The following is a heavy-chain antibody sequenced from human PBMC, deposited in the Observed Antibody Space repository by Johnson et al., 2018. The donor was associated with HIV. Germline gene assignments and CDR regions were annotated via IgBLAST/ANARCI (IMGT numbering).Heavy chain of an antibody. CDR1: GFTFHDYD. V-gene: IGHV3-9*01. Sequence: VQLVESGGGLVQPGRSLRLSCAASGFTFHDYDIHWVRQAPGKGLEWVSGISWNSATKDYADSVKGRFTISRDNAKNSLYLQMNSLRAEDTAVYYCARGDGYRRAFDIWGQGTMVTVSS. J-gene: IGHJ3*02. D-gene: IGHD1-1*01. CDR3: ARGDGYRRAFDI. CDR2: ISWNSATK.